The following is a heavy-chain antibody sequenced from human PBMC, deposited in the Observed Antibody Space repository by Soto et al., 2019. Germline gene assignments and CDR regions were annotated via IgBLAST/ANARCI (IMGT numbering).Heavy chain of an antibody. V-gene: IGHV3-48*01. CDR2: ISSSSSTI. D-gene: IGHD3-10*01. CDR3: AKESYGSGSYNDYYGMDV. J-gene: IGHJ6*02. CDR1: GLTFSSYS. Sequence: GGSLRLSCAASGLTFSSYSMNWVRPAPGKGLEWVSYISSSSSTIYYADSVKGRFTISRDNSKNTLYLQMNSLRAEDTAVYYCAKESYGSGSYNDYYGMDVWGQGTTVTVSS.